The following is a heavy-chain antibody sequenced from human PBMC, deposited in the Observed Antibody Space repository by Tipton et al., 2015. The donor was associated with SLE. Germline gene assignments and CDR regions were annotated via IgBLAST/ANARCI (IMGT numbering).Heavy chain of an antibody. D-gene: IGHD5-12*01. CDR2: IYPGDSDT. Sequence: QSGPEVKKPGEPLKISCKGSGYNFTNYWIGWVRQMSGKGLEWMGIIYPGDSDTRYNPSFQGQVTISADKSISTAYLQFSSLKASDAAMYYCATSAFGYGHDGYFDYWGQGALVTVSS. V-gene: IGHV5-51*01. CDR3: ATSAFGYGHDGYFDY. CDR1: GYNFTNYW. J-gene: IGHJ4*02.